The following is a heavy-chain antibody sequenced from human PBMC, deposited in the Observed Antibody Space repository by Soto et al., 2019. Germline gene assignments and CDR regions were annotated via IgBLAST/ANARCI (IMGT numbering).Heavy chain of an antibody. V-gene: IGHV1-18*01. CDR1: GYTFTNYG. CDR3: ARDQEGLRLGELSSAIDY. CDR2: TSAYNGNT. D-gene: IGHD3-16*02. J-gene: IGHJ4*02. Sequence: GASVKVSCKTSGYTFTNYGISWVRQATGRGLEWLGWTSAYNGNTNYAQKFQGRVTMTTDTSTSTVYMELSSLRSEDTAVYYCARDQEGLRLGELSSAIDYWGQGTLVTVSS.